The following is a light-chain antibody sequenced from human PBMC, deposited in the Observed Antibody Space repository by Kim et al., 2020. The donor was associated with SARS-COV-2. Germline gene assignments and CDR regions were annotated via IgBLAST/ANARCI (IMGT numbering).Light chain of an antibody. Sequence: ESVGDSVTITCRASEGVSRWLAWYQQKPGKAPKLLIYGAYSLQSGVPSRFSGSGSGTDFTLTIISLQPEDFATYYCQQANTMPFTFGGGTKVDIK. V-gene: IGKV1-12*02. CDR1: EGVSRW. CDR3: QQANTMPFT. J-gene: IGKJ4*01. CDR2: GAY.